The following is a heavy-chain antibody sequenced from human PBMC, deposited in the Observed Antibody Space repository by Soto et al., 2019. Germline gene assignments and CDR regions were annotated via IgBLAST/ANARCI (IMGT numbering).Heavy chain of an antibody. J-gene: IGHJ6*02. CDR1: GFIFSDYY. Sequence: QVQLVESGGGLVKPGVSLRLSCAASGFIFSDYYMSWIRQAPGKGLEWVSDISSSGSTKYYADSVKGRFTISRDNAKNSLHLQMNRPRAEDTAVYYCARALGACTNGGVCYWSYSYYGMDVWGQGTTVTVSS. V-gene: IGHV3-11*01. D-gene: IGHD2-8*02. CDR3: ARALGACTNGGVCYWSYSYYGMDV. CDR2: ISSSGSTK.